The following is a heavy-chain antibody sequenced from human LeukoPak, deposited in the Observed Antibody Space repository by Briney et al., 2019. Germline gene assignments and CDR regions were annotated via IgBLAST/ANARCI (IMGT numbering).Heavy chain of an antibody. CDR2: IIPIFGTA. D-gene: IGHD5-12*01. CDR3: ARILIHNSGYDSSVY. V-gene: IGHV1-69*13. J-gene: IGHJ4*01. Sequence: GASVKVSFKSSGGTFISHASSWLRQAPGQGLEWMGGIIPIFGTANYAQKFQGRVTITADESTSTAYMELSSLRSEDTAVYYCARILIHNSGYDSSVYWGPGTLVTVSS. CDR1: GGTFISHA.